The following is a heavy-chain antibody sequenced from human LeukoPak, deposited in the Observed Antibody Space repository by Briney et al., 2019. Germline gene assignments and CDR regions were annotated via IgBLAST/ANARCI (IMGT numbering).Heavy chain of an antibody. J-gene: IGHJ4*02. CDR2: ISGSGGST. CDR1: GFTFSSYA. CDR3: ARAKRMRGSSLD. Sequence: GGSLRLSCAASGFTFSSYAMSWVRQAPGKGLEWVSAISGSGGSTYYADSVKGRFTISRDNSKNTLYLQMNSLRAEDTAVYYCARAKRMRGSSLDWGQGTLVTVSS. V-gene: IGHV3-23*01. D-gene: IGHD1-26*01.